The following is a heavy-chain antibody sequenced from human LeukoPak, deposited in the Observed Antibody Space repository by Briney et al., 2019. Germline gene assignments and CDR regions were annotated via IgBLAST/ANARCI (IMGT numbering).Heavy chain of an antibody. CDR1: GFTFSSYS. J-gene: IGHJ4*02. D-gene: IGHD6-19*01. Sequence: GGSLRLSCAASGFTFSSYSMNWVRQAPGKGLEWVPYISSSSSTIYYADSVKGRFTISRDNAKNSLYLQMNSLRAEDTAVYYCARDSSGWFRGEFDYWGQGTLVTVSS. V-gene: IGHV3-48*01. CDR2: ISSSSSTI. CDR3: ARDSSGWFRGEFDY.